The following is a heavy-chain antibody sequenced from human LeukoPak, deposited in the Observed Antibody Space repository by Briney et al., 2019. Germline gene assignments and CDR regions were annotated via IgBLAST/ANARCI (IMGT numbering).Heavy chain of an antibody. CDR2: ISYDGSNK. Sequence: GGSLRLSCAASGFTSSSYAMHWVRQAPGKGLEWVAVISYDGSNKYYADSVKGRFTISRDNSKNTLYLQMNSLRAEDTAVYYCARDMSSGWYGAWDCDYWGQGTLVTVSS. J-gene: IGHJ4*02. CDR3: ARDMSSGWYGAWDCDY. CDR1: GFTSSSYA. D-gene: IGHD6-19*01. V-gene: IGHV3-30-3*01.